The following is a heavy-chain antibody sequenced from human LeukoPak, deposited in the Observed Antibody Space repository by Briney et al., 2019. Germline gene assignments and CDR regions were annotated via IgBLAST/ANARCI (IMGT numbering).Heavy chain of an antibody. D-gene: IGHD3-10*01. CDR2: ITSSGSTI. Sequence: LSLTCTVSGGSISSYYWSWIRQPPGKGLEWVSYITSSGSTISYADSVKGRFTVSRDNAKNSLYLQMNSLRAEDTAVYYCARGGYYFDYWGQGTLVTVSS. V-gene: IGHV3-11*04. CDR3: ARGGYYFDY. J-gene: IGHJ4*02. CDR1: GGSISSYY.